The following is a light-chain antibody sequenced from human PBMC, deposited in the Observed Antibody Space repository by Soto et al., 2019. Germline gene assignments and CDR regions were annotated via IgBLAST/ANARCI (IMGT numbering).Light chain of an antibody. V-gene: IGKV1-12*01. CDR1: QDILSW. Sequence: DIQMTQSPSSVSASVGDTVTITCRASQDILSWLAWYQQKPGEAARLLIYASSNLQSGVPSRFSGSRSGTDFTLTISSLQPEDFATYYCQQANTFPITFGPGTRLDIK. J-gene: IGKJ3*01. CDR3: QQANTFPIT. CDR2: ASS.